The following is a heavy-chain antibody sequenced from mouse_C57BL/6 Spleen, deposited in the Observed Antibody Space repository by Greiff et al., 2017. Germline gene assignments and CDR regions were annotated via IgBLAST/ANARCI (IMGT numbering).Heavy chain of an antibody. Sequence: VQLQESGAELVKPGASVKLSCKASGYTFTEYTIHWVKQRSGQGLEWIGWFCTGSGSIKSNEKFKDKATFTADNSSSTVYMELSRWTTAASAVYFGAIHEGSSGYAMDYWGQGTSVTVSS. V-gene: IGHV1-62-2*01. D-gene: IGHD3-2*02. CDR2: FCTGSGSI. J-gene: IGHJ4*01. CDR1: GYTFTEYT. CDR3: AIHEGSSGYAMDY.